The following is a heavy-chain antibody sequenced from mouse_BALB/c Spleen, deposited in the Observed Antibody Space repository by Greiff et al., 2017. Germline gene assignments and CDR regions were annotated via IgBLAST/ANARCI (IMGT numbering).Heavy chain of an antibody. V-gene: IGHV1-67*01. CDR3: ARSGMITYFDY. Sequence: VQLVESGPERVGPGVSGKISCKGSGYTFPDYARHWVKQSHAKSLEWIGVISTYSGNTNYNQKFKGKATMTVDKSSSTAYMELARLTSEDSAIYYCARSGMITYFDYWGQGTTLTVSS. J-gene: IGHJ2*01. D-gene: IGHD2-4*01. CDR1: GYTFPDYA. CDR2: ISTYSGNT.